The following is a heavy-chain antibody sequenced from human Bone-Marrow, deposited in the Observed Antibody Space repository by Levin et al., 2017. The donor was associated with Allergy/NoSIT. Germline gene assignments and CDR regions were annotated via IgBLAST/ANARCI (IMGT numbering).Heavy chain of an antibody. J-gene: IGHJ4*02. CDR2: IYYGGNS. Sequence: PSETLSLTCTVSGGSISTSSYSWGWIRQPPGKGLEWIGTIGSIYYGGNSYYNPSLKSRVTISVDTSKTQFSLNLNSVTAGDTAVYYCARQARNWGVFDFWGQGTLVTVSS. V-gene: IGHV4-39*01. CDR1: GGSISTSSYS. CDR3: ARQARNWGVFDF. D-gene: IGHD7-27*01.